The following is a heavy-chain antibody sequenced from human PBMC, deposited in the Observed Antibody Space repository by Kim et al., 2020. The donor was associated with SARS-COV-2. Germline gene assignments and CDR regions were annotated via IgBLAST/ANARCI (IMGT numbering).Heavy chain of an antibody. CDR2: IDCGNGNT. CDR3: LGGFYFDY. V-gene: IGHV1-3*01. D-gene: IGHD3-16*01. Sequence: ASVKVSCKTSGHIFTRDSMHWVRQAPGQGLEWMGGIDCGNGNTIYSQKFQGRVTFTTDTSASTAYMELSCLRSEDTAVYYCLGGFYFDYWGQGTLVTVSS. CDR1: GHIFTRDS. J-gene: IGHJ4*02.